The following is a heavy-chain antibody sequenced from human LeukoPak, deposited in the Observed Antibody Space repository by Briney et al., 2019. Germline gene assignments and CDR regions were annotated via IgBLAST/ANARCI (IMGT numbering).Heavy chain of an antibody. J-gene: IGHJ5*02. V-gene: IGHV3-74*01. CDR2: ISRDGTIT. CDR1: GFTFSSYS. D-gene: IGHD5-18*01. CDR3: ARYQLGQLSNWFDP. Sequence: GGSLRLSCAASGFTFSSYSMNWVRQAPGKGLVWVSGISRDGTITNYADAVKGRFTISRDNAKNTLYLQMNSLRVEDTAVYYCARYQLGQLSNWFDPWGQGTLVTVSS.